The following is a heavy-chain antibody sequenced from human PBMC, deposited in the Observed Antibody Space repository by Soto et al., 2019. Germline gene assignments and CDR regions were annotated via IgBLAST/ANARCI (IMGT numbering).Heavy chain of an antibody. V-gene: IGHV3-23*01. Sequence: LRLSCAASGFTFSSYAMSWVRQAPGKGLEWVSSLSIGSSSKYYADSVKGRFTISRDNAKNTLYLQMNSLRSEDTAIYYCARDNNRTLDYWGPGTLVTVSS. CDR3: ARDNNRTLDY. CDR2: LSIGSSSK. D-gene: IGHD1-1*01. CDR1: GFTFSSYA. J-gene: IGHJ4*02.